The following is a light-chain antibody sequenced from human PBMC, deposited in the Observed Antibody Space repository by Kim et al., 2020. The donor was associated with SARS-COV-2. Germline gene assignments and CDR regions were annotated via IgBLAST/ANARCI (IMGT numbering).Light chain of an antibody. CDR1: SGHSSYA. CDR2: INNDGSH. Sequence: QPVLTQSPSASASLGASVKITCTLTSGHSSYAIAWHQQQPKKGPRFLLKINNDGSHYKGDGIPDRFSGSSSGAEHYLSISSLQSEDEADYYCQTWDTGIRVFGRGTQLTVL. J-gene: IGLJ3*02. V-gene: IGLV4-69*02. CDR3: QTWDTGIRV.